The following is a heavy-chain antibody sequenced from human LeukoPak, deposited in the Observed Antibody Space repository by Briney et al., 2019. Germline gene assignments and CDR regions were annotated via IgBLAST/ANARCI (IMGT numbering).Heavy chain of an antibody. CDR1: GGSISSGGYY. V-gene: IGHV4-30-2*01. CDR3: ARGEAGLTIFGVVITKFDY. D-gene: IGHD3-3*01. J-gene: IGHJ4*02. CDR2: VYHSGST. Sequence: PSQTLSLTCTVSGGSISSGGYYWSWIRQPPGKGLEWIGYVYHSGSTYYNPSLKSLFTISVDRSKTQFSLKLSSVTAADTAVYYCARGEAGLTIFGVVITKFDYWGQGTLVTVSS.